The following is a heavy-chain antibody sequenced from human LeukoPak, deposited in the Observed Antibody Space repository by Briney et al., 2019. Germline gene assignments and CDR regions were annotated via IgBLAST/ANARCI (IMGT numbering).Heavy chain of an antibody. CDR3: ARDTIPQYYYDSSGYGPIDI. V-gene: IGHV1-18*01. J-gene: IGHJ3*02. CDR1: GYTFTSYG. CDR2: ISAYNGNT. D-gene: IGHD3-22*01. Sequence: GESLQTSCKGSGYTFTSYGISWVRQAPGQGLEWMGWISAYNGNTNYAQKLQGRVTMTTDTSTSTAYMELRSLRSDDTAVYYCARDTIPQYYYDSSGYGPIDIWGQGTMVTVSS.